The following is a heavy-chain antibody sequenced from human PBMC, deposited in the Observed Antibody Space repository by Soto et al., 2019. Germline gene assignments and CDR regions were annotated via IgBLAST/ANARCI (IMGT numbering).Heavy chain of an antibody. Sequence: PGGSLRLSCAASGFTFSSYAMHWVRQAPGKGLEWVAVISYDGSNKYYAVSVKGRFTISRDISKNTLYLQMNSLRAEDTAVYYCARGRYFDWLSPLDYWGQGTLVTVSS. J-gene: IGHJ4*02. CDR1: GFTFSSYA. CDR3: ARGRYFDWLSPLDY. CDR2: ISYDGSNK. V-gene: IGHV3-30-3*01. D-gene: IGHD3-9*01.